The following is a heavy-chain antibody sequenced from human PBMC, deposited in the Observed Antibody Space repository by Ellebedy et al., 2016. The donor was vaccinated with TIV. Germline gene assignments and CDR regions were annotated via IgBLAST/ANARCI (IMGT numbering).Heavy chain of an antibody. Sequence: GESLNISCTGSGYSFSSYWIGWLRPMPGKGLEWMGIIYPGDSDTRYSPSFQGQVTISADKSISTAYLQWSSLKASDTAMYYCARAYDFWSGYSFDYWGQGTLVTVSS. J-gene: IGHJ4*02. V-gene: IGHV5-51*01. CDR3: ARAYDFWSGYSFDY. CDR1: GYSFSSYW. D-gene: IGHD3-3*01. CDR2: IYPGDSDT.